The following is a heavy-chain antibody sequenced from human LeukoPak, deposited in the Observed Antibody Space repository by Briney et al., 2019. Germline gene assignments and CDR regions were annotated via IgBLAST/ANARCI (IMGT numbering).Heavy chain of an antibody. CDR2: IYSGGST. CDR1: GGSITGYY. V-gene: IGHV4-4*07. Sequence: SETLSLTCTVSGGSITGYYWTWIRQPAGKGLEWIGRIYSGGSTNYNPPLKSRVTMSVDASKNQFSLKLSSVTAADTAVYYCATGRDADSARGYYDMDVWGQGTTVTVSS. D-gene: IGHD5-24*01. CDR3: ATGRDADSARGYYDMDV. J-gene: IGHJ6*02.